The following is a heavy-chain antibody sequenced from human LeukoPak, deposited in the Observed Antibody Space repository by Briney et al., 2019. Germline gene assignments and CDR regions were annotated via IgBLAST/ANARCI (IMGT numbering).Heavy chain of an antibody. CDR2: ISYDGSNK. CDR1: GFTFSSYA. V-gene: IGHV3-30*04. CDR3: AREPLGVRGAPSYYFDY. Sequence: GGSLRLSCAASGFTFSSYAMHWVRQAPGKGLEWVAVISYDGSNKYYADSVKGRFTISRDNSKNTPYLQMNSLRAEDTAVYYCAREPLGVRGAPSYYFDYWGQGTLVTVSS. D-gene: IGHD3-10*01. J-gene: IGHJ4*02.